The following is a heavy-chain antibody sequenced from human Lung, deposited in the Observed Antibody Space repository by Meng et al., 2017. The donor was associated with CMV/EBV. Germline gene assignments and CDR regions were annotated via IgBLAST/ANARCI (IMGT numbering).Heavy chain of an antibody. CDR2: IESYSDGGTT. J-gene: IGHJ4*02. CDR1: GFTFSSAW. Sequence: GESLKISCAASGFTFSSAWMSWVRQVPGKGLEWVGRIESYSDGGTTEYAAPVKGRVTISRDDSKKRLFLHMSSLKTEDTAVYYCTTDMAETITNVGGVITYFDHWGQGTXVTVSS. CDR3: TTDMAETITNVGGVITYFDH. D-gene: IGHD3-3*01. V-gene: IGHV3-15*04.